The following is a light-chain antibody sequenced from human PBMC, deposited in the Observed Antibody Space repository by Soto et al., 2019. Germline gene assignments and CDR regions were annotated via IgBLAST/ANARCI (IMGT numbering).Light chain of an antibody. V-gene: IGKV3-15*01. CDR3: QQYGSSLWT. CDR1: QSISSN. CDR2: GAS. Sequence: EIVVTQSPATLSVSPGERANLSCRASQSISSNLAWYQQKPGQAPRLLIYGASTRATGVPARFSGSGSGTEFTLTISSLQSEDFAVYYCQQYGSSLWTFGQGTKVEIK. J-gene: IGKJ1*01.